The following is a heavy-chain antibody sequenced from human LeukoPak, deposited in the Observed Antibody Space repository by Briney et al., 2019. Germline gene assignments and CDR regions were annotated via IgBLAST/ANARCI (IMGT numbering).Heavy chain of an antibody. CDR3: ARRGGSGSDQYFQH. Sequence: SETLSLTCTVSGGSISSSSYYWGWIRQPPGKGLEWIGSIYYSGSTYYNPSLKSRVTISVDTSKNQFSLKLSSVTAADTAVYYCARRGGSGSDQYFQHWGQGTLVTVSS. CDR2: IYYSGST. CDR1: GGSISSSSYY. V-gene: IGHV4-39*01. D-gene: IGHD1-26*01. J-gene: IGHJ1*01.